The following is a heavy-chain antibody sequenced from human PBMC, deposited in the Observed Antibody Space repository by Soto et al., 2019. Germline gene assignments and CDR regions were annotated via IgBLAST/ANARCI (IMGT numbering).Heavy chain of an antibody. V-gene: IGHV4-59*11. CDR2: FYYSGST. Sequence: XATLSLTCTVSGGSITSHYWNWIRQPPGKGLEWIGFFYYSGSTNYNPSLKSRVTISVDTSKNQFSLKLSSVTAADTAVYYCARADYSGNYFGWLDPWGQGTLVTVSS. J-gene: IGHJ5*02. CDR3: ARADYSGNYFGWLDP. CDR1: GGSITSHY. D-gene: IGHD1-26*01.